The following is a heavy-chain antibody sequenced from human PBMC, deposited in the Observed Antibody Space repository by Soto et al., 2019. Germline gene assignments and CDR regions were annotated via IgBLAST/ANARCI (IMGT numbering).Heavy chain of an antibody. V-gene: IGHV4-30-4*01. CDR2: FYDSGTS. D-gene: IGHD3-22*01. CDR3: ARGTRDYFDTTGPGYGMDV. J-gene: IGHJ6*02. Sequence: QVQLQESGPGLVKPSQTLSLTCTVSGDSISDVDYYWSWVRQTPREGLEWIGAFYDSGTSYYSPSRKSRMTISADSSKTQFSLTLTSVTAADTAVYYCARGTRDYFDTTGPGYGMDVWGHGTTVTVSS. CDR1: GDSISDVDYY.